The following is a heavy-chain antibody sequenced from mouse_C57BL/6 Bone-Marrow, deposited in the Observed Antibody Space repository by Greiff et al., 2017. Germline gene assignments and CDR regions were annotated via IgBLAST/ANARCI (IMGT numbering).Heavy chain of an antibody. CDR3: ARRVRSGYVGSYAMDY. CDR1: GFSLSTFGMG. D-gene: IGHD3-2*02. CDR2: IWWDDDK. Sequence: QVTLKVCGPGILQPSQTLSLTCSFSGFSLSTFGMGVGWIRQPSGKGLEWLAHIWWDDDKYYNPALKSRLTISKDTSKNQVFLKIANVDTADTATYYCARRVRSGYVGSYAMDYWGQGTSGTVSS. J-gene: IGHJ4*01. V-gene: IGHV8-8*01.